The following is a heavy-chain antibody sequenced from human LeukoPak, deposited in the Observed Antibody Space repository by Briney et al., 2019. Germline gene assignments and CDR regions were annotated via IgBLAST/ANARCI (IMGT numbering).Heavy chain of an antibody. CDR2: INSDGSST. CDR1: GFTFSSYW. Sequence: GGSLRLSCAASGFTFSSYWMHWVCQAPGKGLVWVSRINSDGSSTSYADSVKGRFTISRDNAKNTLYLQMNSLRAEDTAVYYCARDQSSGWYPHWFDPWGQGTLVTVSS. D-gene: IGHD6-19*01. CDR3: ARDQSSGWYPHWFDP. V-gene: IGHV3-74*01. J-gene: IGHJ5*02.